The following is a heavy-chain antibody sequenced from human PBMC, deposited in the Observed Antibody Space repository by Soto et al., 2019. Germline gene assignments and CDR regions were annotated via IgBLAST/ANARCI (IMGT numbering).Heavy chain of an antibody. CDR3: ARGPRPRYCTNGVCWWYYYYGMDV. CDR2: INHSGST. Sequence: ETLSLTWTLSGASINTVPYYWIWILQPPGKWLEPVGEINHSGSTNYNPSLKSRVTISVDTSKNQFSLKLSSVTAADTAVYYCARGPRPRYCTNGVCWWYYYYGMDVWGQGNTVTGSS. D-gene: IGHD2-8*01. V-gene: IGHV4-34*01. CDR1: GASINTVPYY. J-gene: IGHJ6*02.